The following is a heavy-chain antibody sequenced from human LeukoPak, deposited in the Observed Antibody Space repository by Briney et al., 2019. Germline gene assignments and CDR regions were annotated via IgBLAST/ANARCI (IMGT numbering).Heavy chain of an antibody. J-gene: IGHJ5*02. CDR2: IYYSGST. CDR3: GRDTKVAGFNWFDP. V-gene: IGHV4-39*07. Sequence: SETLSLTCTVSGGSLSSSSYYWGWLRQPPGRGLEWFGSIYYSGSTYYNPSLKSRVTISVDTSKNQFSLKLSSVTAACTAVYYCGRDTKVAGFNWFDPWGQGALVTVSS. D-gene: IGHD6-19*01. CDR1: GGSLSSSSYY.